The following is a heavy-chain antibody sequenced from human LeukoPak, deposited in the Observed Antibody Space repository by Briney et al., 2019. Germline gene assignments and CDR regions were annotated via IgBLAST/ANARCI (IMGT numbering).Heavy chain of an antibody. V-gene: IGHV1-69*02. CDR3: ARRPAQATHHDFWSGSTTSNWFDP. CDR1: GGTFSSYT. D-gene: IGHD3-3*01. CDR2: FIPILGIA. Sequence: SVKVSCKASGGTFSSYTISWVRQAPGQGLEWMGRFIPILGIANYAQKFQGRVTITADKSTSTAYMELSSLRSEDTAVYYCARRPAQATHHDFWSGSTTSNWFDPWGQGTLVTVSS. J-gene: IGHJ5*02.